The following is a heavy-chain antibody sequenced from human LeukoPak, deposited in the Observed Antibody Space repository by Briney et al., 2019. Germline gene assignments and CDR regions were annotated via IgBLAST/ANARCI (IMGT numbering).Heavy chain of an antibody. CDR2: ISSSGSTI. CDR3: AREPQSAVYSSGWFDY. V-gene: IGHV3-11*01. CDR1: GFTFSDYY. Sequence: PGGSLRLSCAASGFTFSDYYMSWIRQAPGKGLEWVSYISSSGSTIYYADSVKGRFTISRDNAKNSLYLQMNSLRAEDTAVYYCAREPQSAVYSSGWFDYWGQGTLVTVSS. D-gene: IGHD6-19*01. J-gene: IGHJ4*02.